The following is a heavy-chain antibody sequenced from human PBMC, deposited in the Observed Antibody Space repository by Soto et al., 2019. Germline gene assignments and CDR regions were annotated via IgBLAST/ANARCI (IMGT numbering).Heavy chain of an antibody. V-gene: IGHV1-24*01. CDR3: AATYTVATITIDY. Sequence: ASVKVSCKVSGFTLTELSIHWVRQAPGKGLEWMGGFDPEDGETIYAQKFQGRVTMTEDTSTDTAYMDLSSLRSEDTAVYYCAATYTVATITIDYWGQGTLVTVSS. J-gene: IGHJ4*02. CDR1: GFTLTELS. D-gene: IGHD5-12*01. CDR2: FDPEDGET.